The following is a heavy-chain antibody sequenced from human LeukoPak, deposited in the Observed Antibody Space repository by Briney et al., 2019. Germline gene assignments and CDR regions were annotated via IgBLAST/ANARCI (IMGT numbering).Heavy chain of an antibody. D-gene: IGHD2-21*02. CDR1: GGTFSSYA. V-gene: IGHV1-69*13. Sequence: ASVKVSCKASGGTFSSYAISWVRQAPGQGLEWMGGIIPIFGTANYAQKFQGRVTITADESTSTAYMELSSLRSEDTAVYYCATNGVVTAIRNWFDPWGQGTLVTVSS. J-gene: IGHJ5*02. CDR2: IIPIFGTA. CDR3: ATNGVVTAIRNWFDP.